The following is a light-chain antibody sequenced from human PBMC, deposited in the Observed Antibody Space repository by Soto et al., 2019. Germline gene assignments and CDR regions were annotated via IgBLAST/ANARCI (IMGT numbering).Light chain of an antibody. Sequence: QSALTQPASVSGSPGQSITISCTGTSSDVGGYNYVSWYQQHPGKAPKLMIYDVSNRPSGVANRFSGSKSGNTASLTISGRQAEDEADYYCSSYNSSSTLGVVFGGGTKVTVL. V-gene: IGLV2-14*01. CDR3: SSYNSSSTLGVV. CDR2: DVS. CDR1: SSDVGGYNY. J-gene: IGLJ2*01.